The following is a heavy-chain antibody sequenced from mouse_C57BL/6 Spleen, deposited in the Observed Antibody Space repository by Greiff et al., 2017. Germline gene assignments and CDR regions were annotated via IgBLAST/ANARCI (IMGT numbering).Heavy chain of an antibody. CDR3: ARGGGYYGYFDV. V-gene: IGHV5-16*01. D-gene: IGHD1-1*02. CDR2: INYDGSST. Sequence: DVKLVESEGGLVQPGSSMKLSCTASGFTFSDYYMAWVRQVPEKGLEWVANINYDGSSTYYLDSLKSRFIISRDNAKNILYLQMSSLKSEDTATYYCARGGGYYGYFDVWGTGTTVTVSS. CDR1: GFTFSDYY. J-gene: IGHJ1*03.